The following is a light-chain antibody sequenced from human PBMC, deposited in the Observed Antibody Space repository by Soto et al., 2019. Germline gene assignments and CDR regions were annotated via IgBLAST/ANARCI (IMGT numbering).Light chain of an antibody. J-gene: IGLJ1*01. V-gene: IGLV1-40*01. CDR1: SSNIGAGYD. CDR3: QSYDSGLGGYV. CDR2: ENN. Sequence: QSVLTQPPSVSEAPGQRVTISCTGSSSNIGAGYDAHWYQQVPGTAPKLLIYENNNRPSGVPDRFSGSKSGTPASLAITGFRVEDEAEYYCQSYDSGLGGYVFGTGTKLTVL.